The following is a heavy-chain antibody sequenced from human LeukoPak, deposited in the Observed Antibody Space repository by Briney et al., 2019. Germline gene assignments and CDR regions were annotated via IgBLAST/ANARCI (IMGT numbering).Heavy chain of an antibody. D-gene: IGHD5-18*01. Sequence: GRSLRLSCAASGFTFSNHGMHWVRQAPGKGLEWVAVISDDGRNKYYADSVRGRFAISRDNSKNMLYLQMNNLRPEDTAVYHCAKDADTATIIYWYFDLWGRGTLVTVSS. J-gene: IGHJ2*01. V-gene: IGHV3-30*18. CDR2: ISDDGRNK. CDR3: AKDADTATIIYWYFDL. CDR1: GFTFSNHG.